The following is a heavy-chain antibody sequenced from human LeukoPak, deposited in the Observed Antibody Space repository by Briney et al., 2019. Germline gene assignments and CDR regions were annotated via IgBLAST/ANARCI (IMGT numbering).Heavy chain of an antibody. Sequence: GASVKVSCKASGYTFTSYGISWVRQAPGQGLEWMGWISAYNGNTNYAQKLQGRVTMTTDTSTSTAYMELSRLRSDDTAVYYCASSDRYCSSTSCSNNWFDPWGQGTLVTVSS. V-gene: IGHV1-18*01. D-gene: IGHD2-2*01. J-gene: IGHJ5*02. CDR2: ISAYNGNT. CDR1: GYTFTSYG. CDR3: ASSDRYCSSTSCSNNWFDP.